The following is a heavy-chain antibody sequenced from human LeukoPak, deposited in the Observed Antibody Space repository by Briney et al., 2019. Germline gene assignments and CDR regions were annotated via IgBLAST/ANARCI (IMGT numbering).Heavy chain of an antibody. CDR1: GGSISSDSYY. D-gene: IGHD2-2*01. CDR3: ARDHSGSKSVDY. CDR2: NYHRGST. J-gene: IGHJ4*02. Sequence: SETLSLTCTVSGGSISSDSYYWGWIRQPPGKGLEWIGSNYHRGSTYYNPSFKSRVTISVDTSKNQFSLKLSSVTVANTAVYYCARDHSGSKSVDYWGQGTLVTVSS. V-gene: IGHV4-39*07.